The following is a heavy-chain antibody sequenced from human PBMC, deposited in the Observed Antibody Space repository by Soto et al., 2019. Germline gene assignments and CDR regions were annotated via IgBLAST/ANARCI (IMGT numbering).Heavy chain of an antibody. CDR1: GGTFSSYA. J-gene: IGHJ6*02. CDR2: IIPILGIA. V-gene: IGHV1-69*04. Sequence: ASVKVSCTASGGTFSSYAISWVRQAPGQGLEWMGRIIPILGIANYAQKFQGRVTITADKSTSTAYMELSSLRSEDTAVYYCARDSSAYCGGDCYSGGYYGMDVWGQGTTVTVSS. CDR3: ARDSSAYCGGDCYSGGYYGMDV. D-gene: IGHD2-21*02.